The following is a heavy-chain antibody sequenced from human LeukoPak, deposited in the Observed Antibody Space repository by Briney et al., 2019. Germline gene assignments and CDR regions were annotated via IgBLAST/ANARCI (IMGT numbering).Heavy chain of an antibody. CDR3: ARDLIVPAAGYFQH. J-gene: IGHJ1*01. Sequence: ASVKVSCKASGYTFTAYYMYWVRQAPGQGLECMGRISAYNGNTNYAQKLQGRVTMTTDTSTSTAYMELRSLRSDDTAVYYCARDLIVPAAGYFQHWGQGTLVTVSS. CDR1: GYTFTAYY. D-gene: IGHD2-2*01. V-gene: IGHV1-18*04. CDR2: ISAYNGNT.